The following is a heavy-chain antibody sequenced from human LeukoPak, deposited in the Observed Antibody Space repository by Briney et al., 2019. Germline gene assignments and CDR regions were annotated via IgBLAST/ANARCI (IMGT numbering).Heavy chain of an antibody. D-gene: IGHD2-2*01. CDR1: GXSFSGYY. Sequence: SETLSLTCAVYGXSFSGYYGSWIRQPPGKGLEWIGDVNHSGSTNYNTSLKSRVTISVDTSKNQFSLKLSSVTAADTAVYHCARVLSIVVVPGATFWFDPWGQGTLVTVSS. J-gene: IGHJ5*02. CDR2: VNHSGST. V-gene: IGHV4-34*01. CDR3: ARVLSIVVVPGATFWFDP.